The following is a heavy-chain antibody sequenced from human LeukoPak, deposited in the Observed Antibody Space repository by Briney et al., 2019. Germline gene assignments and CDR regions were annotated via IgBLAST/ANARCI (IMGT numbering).Heavy chain of an antibody. CDR2: INHSGST. Sequence: SETLSLTCAVYGGSFSGYYWSWIRQPPGKGLEWIGEINHSGSTNYNPSLKSRVTISVGTSKNQFSLKLSSVTAADTAVYYCARDGYSYGYHFDYWGQGTLVTVSS. CDR1: GGSFSGYY. CDR3: ARDGYSYGYHFDY. V-gene: IGHV4-34*01. D-gene: IGHD5-18*01. J-gene: IGHJ4*02.